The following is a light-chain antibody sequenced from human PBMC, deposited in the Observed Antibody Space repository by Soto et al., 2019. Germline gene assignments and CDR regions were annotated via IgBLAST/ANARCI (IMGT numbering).Light chain of an antibody. CDR1: QSIGSW. CDR2: KAS. CDR3: QQYGSYSPWT. V-gene: IGKV1-5*03. Sequence: DIQMTQSPSTLSASVGDRVTITCRASQSIGSWLSWYQQKTGKAPKLLIFKASSLESCVPSRFSGSGSGTEFTLTISSLQPDDFAGYYCQQYGSYSPWTFGQGTKVEIK. J-gene: IGKJ1*01.